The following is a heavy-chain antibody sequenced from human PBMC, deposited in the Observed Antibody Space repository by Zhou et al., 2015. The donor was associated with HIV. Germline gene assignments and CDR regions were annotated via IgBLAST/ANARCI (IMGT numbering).Heavy chain of an antibody. J-gene: IGHJ4*02. CDR2: INPSGGST. V-gene: IGHV1-46*01. CDR1: GYTFTSYY. CDR3: ASDALNDSSGWFSLDY. Sequence: QVQLVQSGAEVKKPGASVKVSCKASGYTFTSYYMHWVRQAPGQGLEWMGIINPSGGSTSYAQKFQGRVTMTRDTSTSTVYMELSSLRSEDTAVYYCASDALNDSSGWFSLDYWGQGTLVTVSS. D-gene: IGHD6-19*01.